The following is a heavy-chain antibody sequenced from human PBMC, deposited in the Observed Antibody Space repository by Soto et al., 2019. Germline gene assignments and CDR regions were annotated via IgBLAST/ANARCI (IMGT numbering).Heavy chain of an antibody. CDR2: IGTAGDT. D-gene: IGHD2-2*01. CDR3: ARGYCSSTSCHYYFYYYMDV. Sequence: GGSLRLSYEASGFTFRNYDMHWVRQVSGKGLEWVSAIGTAGDTYYPGSVKGRFTISREDAKNSLYLQMNSLRAGDTAVYYCARGYCSSTSCHYYFYYYMDVWGKGTTVTVSS. CDR1: GFTFRNYD. J-gene: IGHJ6*03. V-gene: IGHV3-13*01.